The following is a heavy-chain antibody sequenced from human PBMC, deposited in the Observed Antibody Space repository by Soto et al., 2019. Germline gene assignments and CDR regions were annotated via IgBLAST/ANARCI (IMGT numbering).Heavy chain of an antibody. D-gene: IGHD3-9*01. Sequence: PGGSLRLSCAASGFTFSSYGMHWVRQAPGKGLEWVAVISYDGSNKYYADSVKGRFTISRDNSKNTLYLQMNSLRAEDTAVYYCAKGIRVLRYFDWLFKEIDYWGQGTLVTVSS. CDR1: GFTFSSYG. J-gene: IGHJ4*02. V-gene: IGHV3-30*18. CDR2: ISYDGSNK. CDR3: AKGIRVLRYFDWLFKEIDY.